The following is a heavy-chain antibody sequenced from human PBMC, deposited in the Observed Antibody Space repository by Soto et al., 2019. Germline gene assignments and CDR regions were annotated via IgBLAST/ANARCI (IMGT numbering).Heavy chain of an antibody. D-gene: IGHD3-16*02. CDR2: ISAYNGNT. Sequence: ASVKVSCKASGYTFTSYGISWVRQAPGQGLEWMGWISAYNGNTNYAQKLQGRVTMTPDTSTSTAYMELRSLRSDDTAVYYCARDFSFGKNYDYIWGSYRLSKGLDYWGQGTLVTVSS. J-gene: IGHJ4*02. CDR1: GYTFTSYG. V-gene: IGHV1-18*01. CDR3: ARDFSFGKNYDYIWGSYRLSKGLDY.